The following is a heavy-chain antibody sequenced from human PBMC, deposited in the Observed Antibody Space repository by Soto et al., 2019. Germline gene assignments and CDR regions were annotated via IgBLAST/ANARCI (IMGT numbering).Heavy chain of an antibody. J-gene: IGHJ4*02. Sequence: GASVKVSCKASGYTFSSYGISWVRQAPGQGLEWMGWISAYNGNTNYAQKFQGRVTMTTDTSTTTAYMELRSLRSDDTAVYYCARDSAAGTRFDFWGQGTLLTVSS. D-gene: IGHD4-17*01. CDR3: ARDSAAGTRFDF. CDR1: GYTFSSYG. V-gene: IGHV1-18*01. CDR2: ISAYNGNT.